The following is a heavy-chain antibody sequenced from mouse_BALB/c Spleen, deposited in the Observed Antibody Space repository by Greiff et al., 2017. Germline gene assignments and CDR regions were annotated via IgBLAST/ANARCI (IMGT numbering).Heavy chain of an antibody. V-gene: IGHV5-6-5*01. Sequence: EVQVVESGGGLVKPGGSLKLSCAASGFTFSSYAMSWVRQTPEKRLEWVAYISSGGSTYYPDSVKGRFTISRDNARNIPYLQMSSLRSEDTAMYYCARGGGSREDQDWFAYWGQGTLVTVSA. CDR1: GFTFSSYA. J-gene: IGHJ3*01. CDR2: ISSGGST. CDR3: ARGGGSREDQDWFAY. D-gene: IGHD1-1*01.